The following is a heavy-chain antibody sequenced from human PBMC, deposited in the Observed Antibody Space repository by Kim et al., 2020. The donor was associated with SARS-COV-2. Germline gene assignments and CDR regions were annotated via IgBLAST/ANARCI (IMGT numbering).Heavy chain of an antibody. CDR1: GFTFSSYG. Sequence: GGSLRLSCAASGFTFSSYGMHWVRQAPGKGLEWVAVISYDGSNKYYADSVKGRFTISRDNSKNTLYLQMNSLRAEDTAVYYCAKIPAAHSDYYYYMDVWG. J-gene: IGHJ6*03. V-gene: IGHV3-30*18. CDR2: ISYDGSNK. D-gene: IGHD2-2*01. CDR3: AKIPAAHSDYYYYMDV.